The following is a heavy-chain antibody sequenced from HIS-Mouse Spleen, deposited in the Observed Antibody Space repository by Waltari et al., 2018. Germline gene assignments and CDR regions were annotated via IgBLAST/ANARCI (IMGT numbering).Heavy chain of an antibody. Sequence: EVQLVASGGGLVKPGGSLSLSCAASGLLFIRLSMNWVRQAPGKGLEWVSSISSSSSYIYYADSVKGRFTISRDNAKNSLYLQMNSLRAEDTAVYYCASNLGSDSYGRGDYWGQGTLVTVSS. CDR2: ISSSSSYI. CDR3: ASNLGSDSYGRGDY. V-gene: IGHV3-21*01. CDR1: GLLFIRLS. D-gene: IGHD5-18*01. J-gene: IGHJ4*02.